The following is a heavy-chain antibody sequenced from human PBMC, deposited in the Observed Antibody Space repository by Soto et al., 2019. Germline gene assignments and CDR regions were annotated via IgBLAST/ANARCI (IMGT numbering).Heavy chain of an antibody. Sequence: QVQLVESGGGAVQPGRSLRLSCAASGFTFDSHGMHWVRQAPGKGLEWVAVISSDGNNKYYADSVKGRFTISRDNFNNMLYLQMSSLRAEDTAVYYCAKDLLPNTVTTCGSWGQGTLVTVSS. CDR3: AKDLLPNTVTTCGS. J-gene: IGHJ5*02. V-gene: IGHV3-30*18. D-gene: IGHD4-17*01. CDR1: GFTFDSHG. CDR2: ISSDGNNK.